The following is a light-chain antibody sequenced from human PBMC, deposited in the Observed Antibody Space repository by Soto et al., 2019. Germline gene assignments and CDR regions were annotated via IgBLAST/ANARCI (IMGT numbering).Light chain of an antibody. CDR3: AAWDASVNGPV. CDR2: TND. V-gene: IGLV1-44*01. J-gene: IGLJ3*02. Sequence: QSVLTQAPSASGAPGQRVSISCSGRTSNIGTNTVNWYQQLPGVAPKLLIYTNDQRPSGVPDRFSGSKSGTSASLAISGLQSADEAHYYCAAWDASVNGPVFGGGTKLTVL. CDR1: TSNIGTNT.